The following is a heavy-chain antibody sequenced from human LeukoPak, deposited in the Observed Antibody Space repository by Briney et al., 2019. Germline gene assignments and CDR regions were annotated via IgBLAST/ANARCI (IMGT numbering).Heavy chain of an antibody. J-gene: IGHJ4*02. CDR1: GGSISSYY. D-gene: IGHD3-3*01. Sequence: SETLSLTCTVSGGSISSYYWSWIRQPPGKGLEWIGYIYYSGSTNYNPSLKSRFTISVDTSKNQFSLKLSSVTAADTAVYYCARGENRPYDFWSGYYSYYFDYWGQGTLVTVSS. V-gene: IGHV4-59*01. CDR2: IYYSGST. CDR3: ARGENRPYDFWSGYYSYYFDY.